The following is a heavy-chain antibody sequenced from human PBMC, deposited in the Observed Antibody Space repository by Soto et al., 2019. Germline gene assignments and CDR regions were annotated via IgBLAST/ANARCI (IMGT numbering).Heavy chain of an antibody. CDR3: ARENYGSGSSTIVFDY. Sequence: QVQLQESGPGLVKPSQTLSLTCTVSGGSISSGGYYWSWIRQHPGKGLEWIGYIYYSGSTYYNPSLKSRVTISVDTSKNQFSLKRSSVTAADTAVYYWARENYGSGSSTIVFDYWGQGTLVTVSS. D-gene: IGHD3-10*01. J-gene: IGHJ4*02. CDR2: IYYSGST. V-gene: IGHV4-31*03. CDR1: GGSISSGGYY.